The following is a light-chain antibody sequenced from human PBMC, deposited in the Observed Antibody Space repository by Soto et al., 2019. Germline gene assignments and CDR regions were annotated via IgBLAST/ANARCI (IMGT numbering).Light chain of an antibody. V-gene: IGKV3-15*01. J-gene: IGKJ1*01. Sequence: EKVMTQSPATLSMSPGERSTLSCMASQNINTYLAWYQQKPGQAPRLLSYGASTRATGIPARFSGSGSGTEFTLTISSLQSEDFAVYYCQQYTNWPSWTFGQGTKVEIK. CDR1: QNINTY. CDR2: GAS. CDR3: QQYTNWPSWT.